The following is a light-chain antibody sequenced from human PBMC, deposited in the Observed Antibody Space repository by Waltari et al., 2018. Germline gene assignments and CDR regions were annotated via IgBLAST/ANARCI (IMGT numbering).Light chain of an antibody. Sequence: ETVMTQSPATLSVSPGERASLYCGASRSVDTYVAWYQQKVGQSPRLIIYNASTRASGVPARFSGSGSGTAFTLIINDLQTDDSALYFCQQYGTWPPDTLGQGTKVEIK. V-gene: IGKV3-15*01. CDR1: RSVDTY. CDR3: QQYGTWPPDT. J-gene: IGKJ2*01. CDR2: NAS.